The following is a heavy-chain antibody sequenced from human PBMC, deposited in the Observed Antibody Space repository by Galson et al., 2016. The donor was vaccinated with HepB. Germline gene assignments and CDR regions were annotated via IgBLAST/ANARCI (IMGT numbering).Heavy chain of an antibody. D-gene: IGHD6-6*01. V-gene: IGHV6-1*01. CDR2: THYGSSKWYN. J-gene: IGHJ4*02. CDR1: GDSVSSSDAA. CDR3: ARGGIEVRLAADH. Sequence: CAISGDSVSSSDAAWNWIRQSPSRGLEWLGRTHYGSSKWYNEYGVSVKSRITINADTSKNQFSLQLTSVTPEDTAVYYCARGGIEVRLAADHWGQGTLVTVSS.